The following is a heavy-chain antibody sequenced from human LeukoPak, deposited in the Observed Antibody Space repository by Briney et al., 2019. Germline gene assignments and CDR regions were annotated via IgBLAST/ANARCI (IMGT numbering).Heavy chain of an antibody. CDR2: IIPIFGTA. J-gene: IGHJ4*02. CDR3: AREGDYYYDSSGYYYFDY. Sequence: SVKVSCKASGGTFSSYAISWVRRAPGQGLEWMGRIIPIFGTANYAQKFQGRVTITTDESTSTAYMELSSLRSEDTAVYYCAREGDYYYDSSGYYYFDYWGQGTLVTVSS. CDR1: GGTFSSYA. D-gene: IGHD3-22*01. V-gene: IGHV1-69*05.